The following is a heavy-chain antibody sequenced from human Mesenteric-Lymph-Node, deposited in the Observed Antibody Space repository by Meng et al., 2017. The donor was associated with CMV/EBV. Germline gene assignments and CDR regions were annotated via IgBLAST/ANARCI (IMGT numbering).Heavy chain of an antibody. CDR2: ISRSSNYN. D-gene: IGHD2/OR15-2a*01. Sequence: FSTYSMNWVRQAPGKGLEWVSFISRSSNYNHYADSVKGRFTISRDNAKNSLYLQMDSLRAEDTAIYYCSRGRVSCNSVTCHLGWFDPWGQGTLVTVSS. J-gene: IGHJ5*02. V-gene: IGHV3-21*01. CDR1: FSTYS. CDR3: SRGRVSCNSVTCHLGWFDP.